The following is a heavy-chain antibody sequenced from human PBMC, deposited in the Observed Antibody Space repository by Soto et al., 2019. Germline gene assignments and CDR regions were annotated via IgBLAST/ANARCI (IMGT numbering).Heavy chain of an antibody. CDR1: GFTFDDYA. CDR3: ATSDALQSWFDP. Sequence: EVQLVESGGGLVQPGRSLRLSCAASGFTFDDYAMHWVRQAPGKGLEWVSGISWNSGSIGYADSVKGRFTISRDNAKNSLYLQMNSLRAEDTALYYCATSDALQSWFDPWGQGTLVTVSS. CDR2: ISWNSGSI. J-gene: IGHJ5*02. V-gene: IGHV3-9*01.